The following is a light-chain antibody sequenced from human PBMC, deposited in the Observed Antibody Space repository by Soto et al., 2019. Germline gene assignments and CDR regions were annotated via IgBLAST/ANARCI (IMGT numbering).Light chain of an antibody. CDR1: QSFRGL. Sequence: EVVLTHSPVTLSLSPVEIATLSFRASQSFRGLLAWYQQKPGQAPRLLIYDAYNRATGIPPRFSGSGSGTDFTLTISSLEPEDSAVYYCQQRHMWPITFGQGTRLEIK. V-gene: IGKV3-11*01. J-gene: IGKJ5*01. CDR2: DAY. CDR3: QQRHMWPIT.